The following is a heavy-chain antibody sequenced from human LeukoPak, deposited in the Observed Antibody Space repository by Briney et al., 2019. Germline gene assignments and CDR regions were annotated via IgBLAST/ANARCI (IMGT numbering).Heavy chain of an antibody. V-gene: IGHV4-59*08. CDR1: GGSISRYY. D-gene: IGHD3-9*01. CDR3: ARNRYDILTGYYHFDY. CDR2: IYYSGST. Sequence: PSETLSLTCTVSGGSISRYYWSWIRQPPGKGLEWIGYIYYSGSTNYNPSLKSRVTISVDTSKNQFSLKLSSVTAADTAVYYCARNRYDILTGYYHFDYWGQGTLVTVSS. J-gene: IGHJ4*02.